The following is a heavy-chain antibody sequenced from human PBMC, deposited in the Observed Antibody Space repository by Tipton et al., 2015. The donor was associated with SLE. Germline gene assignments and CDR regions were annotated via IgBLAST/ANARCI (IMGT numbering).Heavy chain of an antibody. J-gene: IGHJ4*02. D-gene: IGHD6-19*01. V-gene: IGHV3-48*03. Sequence: SLRLSCAASGFTFSSYEMTCVRQAPGKGLEWVSYISSSGSTIYYADSVKGRFTISRDNAKNSLYLQMNSLRAEDTAVYYCAPRQGSGWYQSFDYWGQGALVTVSS. CDR2: ISSSGSTI. CDR3: APRQGSGWYQSFDY. CDR1: GFTFSSYE.